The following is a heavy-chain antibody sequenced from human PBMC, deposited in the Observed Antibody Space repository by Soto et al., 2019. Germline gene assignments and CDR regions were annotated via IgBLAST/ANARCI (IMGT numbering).Heavy chain of an antibody. J-gene: IGHJ4*02. CDR1: GFTFSSYA. CDR2: ISGSGGST. V-gene: IGHV3-23*01. D-gene: IGHD3-10*01. CDR3: ATSPVGSGREGYFDY. Sequence: EVQLLESGGGLVQPGGSLRLSCAASGFTFSSYAMSWVRQAPGKGLEWVSAISGSGGSTYYADSVKGRFTISRDNSKNTLYLQMNSLRAEDTAVYYCATSPVGSGREGYFDYWGQGTLVTVSS.